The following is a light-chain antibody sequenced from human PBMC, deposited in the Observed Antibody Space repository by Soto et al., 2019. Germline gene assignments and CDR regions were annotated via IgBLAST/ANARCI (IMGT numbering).Light chain of an antibody. CDR3: QQYDSYWET. CDR1: QSVDTW. CDR2: DAS. Sequence: DIQMTQSPSTLSASVGDRVTITCRASQSVDTWLAWYQQKPGKAPKLLIYDASSLESGVPSRFSGSRSGTEFTLTITSLQPDDFATYYCQQYDSYWETFGQGTKVEIK. V-gene: IGKV1-5*01. J-gene: IGKJ1*01.